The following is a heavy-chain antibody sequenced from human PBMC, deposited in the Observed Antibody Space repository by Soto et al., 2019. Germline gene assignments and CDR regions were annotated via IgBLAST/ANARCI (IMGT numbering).Heavy chain of an antibody. CDR2: IWHDGKNK. J-gene: IGHJ4*02. CDR3: ARDPGKDEAIYY. D-gene: IGHD3-3*02. Sequence: QVQVVESGGGVVQPGTSLRLSCAASGFTFSNFGMHWVRQAPGKGLEWVAVIWHDGKNKYYADSVEGRFTISRDNSKNTLNLQMNSLRAEDTAVYYCARDPGKDEAIYYWGQGTLVIVSS. CDR1: GFTFSNFG. V-gene: IGHV3-33*01.